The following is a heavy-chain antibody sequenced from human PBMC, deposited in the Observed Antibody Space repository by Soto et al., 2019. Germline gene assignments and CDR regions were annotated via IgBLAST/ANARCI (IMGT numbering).Heavy chain of an antibody. CDR3: ARVRITFGGVITYNWFDP. J-gene: IGHJ5*02. Sequence: QVQLVQSGAEVKKPGSSVKVSCKASGGTFSSYAISWVRQAPGQGLEWMGGIIPIFGTANYAQKFQGRVTITAAESTSTAYMELSSLRSEDTAVYYCARVRITFGGVITYNWFDPWGQGTLVTVSS. CDR1: GGTFSSYA. D-gene: IGHD3-16*02. CDR2: IIPIFGTA. V-gene: IGHV1-69*01.